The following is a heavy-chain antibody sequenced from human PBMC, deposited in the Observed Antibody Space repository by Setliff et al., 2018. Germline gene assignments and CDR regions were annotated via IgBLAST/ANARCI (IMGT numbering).Heavy chain of an antibody. CDR1: GFTFSSYA. D-gene: IGHD3-10*01. Sequence: GSLRLSCAASGFTFSSYAMHWVCQAPGKGLEWVAVISYDGSNKYYADSVKGRFTISRDNSKNTLYLQMNSLRAEDTAVYYCATGAILWFGRFDYWGQGTLVTVSS. CDR2: ISYDGSNK. CDR3: ATGAILWFGRFDY. J-gene: IGHJ4*02. V-gene: IGHV3-30-3*01.